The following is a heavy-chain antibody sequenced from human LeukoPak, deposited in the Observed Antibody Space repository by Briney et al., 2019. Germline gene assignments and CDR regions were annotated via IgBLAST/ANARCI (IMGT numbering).Heavy chain of an antibody. Sequence: GGSLRLSCAASGFTFSSYEMNWVRQAPGKGLEWVSYISSSGSTTYYADSVKGRFTISRDNAKNTLYLQMNSLRAEDTAVYYCAKGSGSYSPPKVSGDYWGQGTLVTVSS. J-gene: IGHJ4*02. CDR2: ISSSGSTT. CDR1: GFTFSSYE. V-gene: IGHV3-48*03. CDR3: AKGSGSYSPPKVSGDY. D-gene: IGHD1-26*01.